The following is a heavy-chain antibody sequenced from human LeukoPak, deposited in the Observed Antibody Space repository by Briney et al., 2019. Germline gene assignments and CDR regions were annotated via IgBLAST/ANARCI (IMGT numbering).Heavy chain of an antibody. Sequence: PGGSLRLSCAASGFTFSSYSMNWVRQAPGKGLEWVSSISSSSSYIYYADSVKGRFTISRDNAKNSLYLQMNSLRAEDTAVYYCARDAGYDSSGYYYPNFDYWGQGTLVTVSS. CDR2: ISSSSSYI. CDR1: GFTFSSYS. D-gene: IGHD3-22*01. J-gene: IGHJ4*02. V-gene: IGHV3-21*01. CDR3: ARDAGYDSSGYYYPNFDY.